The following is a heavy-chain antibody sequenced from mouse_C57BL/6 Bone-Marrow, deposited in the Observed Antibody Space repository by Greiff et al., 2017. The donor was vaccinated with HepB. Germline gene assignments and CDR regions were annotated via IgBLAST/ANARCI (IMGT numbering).Heavy chain of an antibody. V-gene: IGHV1-69*01. D-gene: IGHD2-3*01. CDR2: IDPSDSYT. J-gene: IGHJ3*01. CDR3: ARGHDGGFAY. Sequence: QVQLQQPGAELVMPGASVKLSCKASGYTFTSYWMHWVKQRPGQGLEWIGEIDPSDSYTNYNQKFKGKSTLTVDKSSSTAYMQLSSLTSEDSAVYYCARGHDGGFAYWGQGTLVTVSA. CDR1: GYTFTSYW.